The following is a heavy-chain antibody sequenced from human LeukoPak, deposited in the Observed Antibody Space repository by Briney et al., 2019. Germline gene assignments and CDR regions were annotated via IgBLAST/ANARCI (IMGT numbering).Heavy chain of an antibody. V-gene: IGHV3-33*01. D-gene: IGHD3-9*01. Sequence: PGGSLRLSCAASGFTFSSYGMHWVGQAPGKGLEWVAVIWSDASNNYYTDSVRGRFTISRDNSKNTLYLQMNSLRAEDTAVYYCTRTYNIRYFDIWGQGTLVTVSS. J-gene: IGHJ4*02. CDR1: GFTFSSYG. CDR3: TRTYNIRYFDI. CDR2: IWSDASNN.